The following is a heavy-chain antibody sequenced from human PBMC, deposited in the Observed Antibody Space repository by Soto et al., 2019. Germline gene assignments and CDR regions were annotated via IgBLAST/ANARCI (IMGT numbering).Heavy chain of an antibody. Sequence: SETLSLTCTVSGGSISSYYWSWIRQPPGKGLEWIGYIYYSGSTNYNPSLKSRVTISVDTSKNHFSLNLSSVTAAGTAVYYCARDLDYGGNSEASDVWGQGTMVTVSS. CDR1: GGSISSYY. V-gene: IGHV4-59*12. J-gene: IGHJ3*01. CDR2: IYYSGST. D-gene: IGHD4-17*01. CDR3: ARDLDYGGNSEASDV.